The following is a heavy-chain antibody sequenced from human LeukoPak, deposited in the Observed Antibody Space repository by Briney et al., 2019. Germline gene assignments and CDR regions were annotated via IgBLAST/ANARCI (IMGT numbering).Heavy chain of an antibody. J-gene: IGHJ3*02. CDR2: IYHSGST. CDR1: GYSISSGYY. Sequence: PSETLSLTCTVSGYSISSGYYWGWIRQPPGKGLEWIGSIYHSGSTYYNPSLKSRVTISVDTSKNQFSLKLSSVTAADTAVYYCARADRLTVTGGPAFDIWGQGTMVTVSS. D-gene: IGHD4-17*01. V-gene: IGHV4-38-2*02. CDR3: ARADRLTVTGGPAFDI.